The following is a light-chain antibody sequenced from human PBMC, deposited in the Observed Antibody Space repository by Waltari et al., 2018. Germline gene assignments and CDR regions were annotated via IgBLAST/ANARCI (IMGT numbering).Light chain of an antibody. J-gene: IGLJ3*02. CDR3: GTWDGSLSAAV. CDR2: ENN. V-gene: IGLV1-51*02. CDR1: NSNIGNNY. Sequence: QSVFTQQPPISAAPGQQVTISCSGSNSNIGNNYVSWFQQLPGTAPKLLIYENNERPSGIPDRFSGSKSGTSATLGITGLQTGDEADYYCGTWDGSLSAAVFGGGTKLTVL.